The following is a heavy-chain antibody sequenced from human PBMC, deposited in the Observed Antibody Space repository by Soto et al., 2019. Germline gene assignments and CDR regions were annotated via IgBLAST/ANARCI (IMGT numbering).Heavy chain of an antibody. D-gene: IGHD6-6*01. J-gene: IGHJ4*02. CDR3: ARDHSSSALDY. Sequence: GGSLRLSCAASGLTFSSYAMHWVRQAPGKGLEWVAVISYDGSNKYYADSVKGRFTISRDNSKNTLYLQMNSLRAEDTAVYYCARDHSSSALDYWGQGTLVTVSS. CDR2: ISYDGSNK. V-gene: IGHV3-30-3*01. CDR1: GLTFSSYA.